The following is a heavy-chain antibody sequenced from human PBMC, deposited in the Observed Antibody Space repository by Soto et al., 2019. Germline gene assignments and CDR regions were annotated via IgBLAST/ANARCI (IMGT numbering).Heavy chain of an antibody. CDR2: IWYDGSNK. Sequence: QVQLVESGGGVVQPGRSLRLSCAASGFTFSSYGMHWVRQAPGKGLEWVAVIWYDGSNKYYADSVKGRFTISRDNSKNTLYLQMNSLRAEDTAVYYCARDRKRWLQLQGVGYWGQGTLVTVSS. V-gene: IGHV3-33*01. CDR1: GFTFSSYG. D-gene: IGHD5-12*01. J-gene: IGHJ4*02. CDR3: ARDRKRWLQLQGVGY.